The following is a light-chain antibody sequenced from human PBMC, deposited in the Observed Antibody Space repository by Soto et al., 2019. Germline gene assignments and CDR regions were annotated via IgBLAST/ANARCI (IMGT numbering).Light chain of an antibody. CDR1: QSVSSNY. CDR2: ATS. V-gene: IGKV3-20*01. Sequence: EIVLTQSPGTLSLSLGERATLSCRASQSVSSNYLAWYQQKPAQAPRLLIYATSSRATGIPDRFSGSGSGTDFTLTISRLEPEDFVVYYCQQYGSSPRYSFGQGTKLEIK. CDR3: QQYGSSPRYS. J-gene: IGKJ2*03.